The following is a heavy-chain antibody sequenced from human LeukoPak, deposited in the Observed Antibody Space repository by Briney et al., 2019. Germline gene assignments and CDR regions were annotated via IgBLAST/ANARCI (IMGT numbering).Heavy chain of an antibody. Sequence: GRSLRLSCAASGFTFSSYAMHWVRQAPGKGLEWVAVISYDGSNKYYADSVKGRFTISRDNSKNTLHLQMNSLRAEDAAVYYCARGGPYYNWFDPWGQGTLVTVSS. CDR1: GFTFSSYA. CDR3: ARGGPYYNWFDP. J-gene: IGHJ5*02. V-gene: IGHV3-30*01. CDR2: ISYDGSNK. D-gene: IGHD1-26*01.